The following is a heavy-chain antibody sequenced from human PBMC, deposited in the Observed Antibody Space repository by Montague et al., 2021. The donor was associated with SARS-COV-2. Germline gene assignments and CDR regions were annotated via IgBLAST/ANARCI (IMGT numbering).Heavy chain of an antibody. J-gene: IGHJ6*02. CDR1: GFTVGSNN. CDR3: VARADYYYGVDV. V-gene: IGHV3-66*01. CDR2: IHSGGRT. Sequence: SLRLSCEASGFTVGSNNMTWVRQAPGKGLECVSGIHSGGRTYYADSVKGRFTISRDNSKNTLYLQMNSLRAEDTALYYCVARADYYYGVDVWGQGTAVTVSS.